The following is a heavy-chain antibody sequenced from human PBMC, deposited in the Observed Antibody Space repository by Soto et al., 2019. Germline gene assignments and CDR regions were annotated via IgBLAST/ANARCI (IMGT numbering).Heavy chain of an antibody. CDR3: ARDRLDIVVVVAATRYYYYGMDV. CDR2: IIPIFGTA. J-gene: IGHJ6*02. Sequence: QVQLVQSGAEVKKPGSSVKVSCKASGGTFSSYAISWVRQAPGQGLEWMGGIIPIFGTANYAQKFQGRVTITADESTSTAYMKLSSLRSEDTAVYYCARDRLDIVVVVAATRYYYYGMDVWGQGTTVTVSS. CDR1: GGTFSSYA. D-gene: IGHD2-15*01. V-gene: IGHV1-69*01.